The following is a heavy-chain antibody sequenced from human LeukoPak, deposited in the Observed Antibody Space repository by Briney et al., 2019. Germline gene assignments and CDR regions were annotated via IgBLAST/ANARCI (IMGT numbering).Heavy chain of an antibody. CDR1: GFTFSSYN. CDR3: ARAYCSSTICFG. V-gene: IGHV3-48*01. D-gene: IGHD2-2*01. J-gene: IGHJ4*02. CDR2: ISYTSRAR. Sequence: GGSLRLSCAASGFTFSSYNMNWVRQAPGKGLEWVSSISYTSRARYYADSVKGRFTISRDNVKNSLYLQMDSMRAEDTAVYYCARAYCSSTICFGWGQGTLVTVSS.